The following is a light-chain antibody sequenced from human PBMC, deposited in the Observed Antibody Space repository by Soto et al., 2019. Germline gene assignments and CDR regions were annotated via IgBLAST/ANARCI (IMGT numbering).Light chain of an antibody. CDR1: QSVSSY. J-gene: IGKJ5*01. Sequence: EIVLTKSPATLSLSPGERATLSCRASQSVSSYLAWYHQKPGQATRLLIYDASNRATGIPARFSGSGSGTDFTLTISSLEPEDFAVYYCQQRSNGPLSITFGQGTRLEIK. V-gene: IGKV3-11*01. CDR3: QQRSNGPLSIT. CDR2: DAS.